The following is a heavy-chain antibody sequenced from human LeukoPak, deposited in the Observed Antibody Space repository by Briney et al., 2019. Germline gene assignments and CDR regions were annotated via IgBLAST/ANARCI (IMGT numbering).Heavy chain of an antibody. V-gene: IGHV3-23*01. CDR2: ISGGGGST. Sequence: GRSLRLSCAASGFTFTSYSMNWVRQAPGKGLEWVSTISGGGGSTHYADSVKGRFTISRDNSKNTLYLQVNSLRAEDTAVNYCAKGGKWDVTPFDYWGQGTLVTVSS. CDR3: AKGGKWDVTPFDY. D-gene: IGHD1-26*01. CDR1: GFTFTSYS. J-gene: IGHJ4*02.